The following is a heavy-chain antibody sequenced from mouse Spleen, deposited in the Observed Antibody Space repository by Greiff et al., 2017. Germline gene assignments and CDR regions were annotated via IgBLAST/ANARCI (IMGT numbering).Heavy chain of an antibody. CDR3: ARSAYYGKPLAMDY. CDR1: GYSFTGYY. Sequence: VQLQQSGPELVKPGASVKISCKASGYSFTGYYMNWVKQSPEKSLEWIGEINPSTGGTTYNQKFKAKATLTVDKSSSTAYMQLKSLTSEDSAVYYCARSAYYGKPLAMDYWGQGTSVTVSS. CDR2: INPSTGGT. D-gene: IGHD2-10*01. J-gene: IGHJ4*01. V-gene: IGHV1-42*01.